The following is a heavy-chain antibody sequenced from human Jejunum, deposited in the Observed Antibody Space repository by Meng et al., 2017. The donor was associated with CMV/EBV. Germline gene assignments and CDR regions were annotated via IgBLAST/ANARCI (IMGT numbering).Heavy chain of an antibody. CDR1: GYTFTGYY. CDR3: ATSSSGFDFWTDY. CDR2: INPNSGDT. D-gene: IGHD5-12*01. J-gene: IGHJ4*02. V-gene: IGHV1-2*02. Sequence: SGYTFTGYYMHWVRQAPGQGPEWMGWINPNSGDTTYPQQFQDRVTMTRDTSISTAYMELSSPRSDDTAVYYCATSSSGFDFWTDYWGQGTLVTVSS.